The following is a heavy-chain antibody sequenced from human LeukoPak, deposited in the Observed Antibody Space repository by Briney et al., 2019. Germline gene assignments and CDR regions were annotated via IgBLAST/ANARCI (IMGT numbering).Heavy chain of an antibody. CDR1: GGSTCSSNW. CDR3: ARDGFGAAAAYYYGMDV. V-gene: IGHV4-4*02. D-gene: IGHD6-25*01. Sequence: SGTLSHTSAVSGGSTCSSNWWSWVRQPPGKGLEWIGEIYHSGSTNYNPSLKSRVSISVDKFMNQFSLKLSSVTAADTAVYYCARDGFGAAAAYYYGMDVWGNGTTVTVSS. CDR2: IYHSGST. J-gene: IGHJ6*04.